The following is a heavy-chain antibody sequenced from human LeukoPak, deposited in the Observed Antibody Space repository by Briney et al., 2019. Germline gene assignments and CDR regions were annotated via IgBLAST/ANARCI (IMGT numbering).Heavy chain of an antibody. V-gene: IGHV1-69*06. CDR1: GGTFSSYA. D-gene: IGHD4-17*01. CDR3: ARGFATVTTAPVYYYYMDV. J-gene: IGHJ6*03. Sequence: GSSVKVSCKASGGTFSSYAISWVRQAPGQGLEWMGGIIPIFGTANYAQKFQGRVTITADKSTSTAYMELSSLRSEDTAVYYCARGFATVTTAPVYYYYMDVWGKGTTVTVSS. CDR2: IIPIFGTA.